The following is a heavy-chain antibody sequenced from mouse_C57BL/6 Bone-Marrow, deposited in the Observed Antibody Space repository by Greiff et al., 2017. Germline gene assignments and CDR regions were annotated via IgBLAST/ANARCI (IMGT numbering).Heavy chain of an antibody. V-gene: IGHV1-55*01. D-gene: IGHD2-5*01. CDR3: ARPYYSNYWYFDF. Sequence: QVQLQQPGAELVKPGASVKMSCKGSGYTFTSYWITWVKQRPGQGLEWVGDIYPGSGSTNYNEKFKSKATLTVDTSSSTAYMQLSSPTSEDSAVYDCARPYYSNYWYFDFWGTGTTVTVSS. CDR1: GYTFTSYW. J-gene: IGHJ1*03. CDR2: IYPGSGST.